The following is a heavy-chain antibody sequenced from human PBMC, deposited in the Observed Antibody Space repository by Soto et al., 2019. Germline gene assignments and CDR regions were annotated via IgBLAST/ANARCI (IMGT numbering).Heavy chain of an antibody. Sequence: QVQLQESGPGLVKPSETLSLTCTVSGGSVSSGSYYWSWIRQPPGKGLEWIGYISYSGSTNYNPSLTRRVTISVDTSKNQFSLKLSSVTAADTAVYYCAREPTMVTNYYSYALDVWGQGTTVTVSS. D-gene: IGHD4-17*01. CDR2: ISYSGST. V-gene: IGHV4-61*01. CDR3: AREPTMVTNYYSYALDV. J-gene: IGHJ6*02. CDR1: GGSVSSGSYY.